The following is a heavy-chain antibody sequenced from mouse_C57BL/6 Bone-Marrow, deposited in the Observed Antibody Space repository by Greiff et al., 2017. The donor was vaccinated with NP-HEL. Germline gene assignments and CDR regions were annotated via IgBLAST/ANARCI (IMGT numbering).Heavy chain of an antibody. D-gene: IGHD1-1*01. V-gene: IGHV5-12*01. CDR3: ARGTTVVYFDY. Sequence: EVHLVESGGGLVQPGGSLKLSCAASGFTFSDYYMYWVRQTPEKRLEWVAYISNGGGSTYYPDTVKGRFTISRDNAKNTLYLQMSRLKSEDTAMYYCARGTTVVYFDYWGQGTTLTVSS. CDR1: GFTFSDYY. J-gene: IGHJ2*01. CDR2: ISNGGGST.